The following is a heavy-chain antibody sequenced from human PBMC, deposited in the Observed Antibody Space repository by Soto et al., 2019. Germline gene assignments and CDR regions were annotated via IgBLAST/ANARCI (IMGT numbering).Heavy chain of an antibody. CDR3: ARDDEGGSYCDLGY. CDR1: GFTFSNYI. Sequence: QVQLVESGGGVVQPGRSLRLSWAASGFTFSNYIMHWVRQAPGKGLEWVAIILHDGNNKYYADSVKGRFTISRDNSKNTLYLQMNSLRTEDTAIYYCARDDEGGSYCDLGYWGQGTLVTVSS. V-gene: IGHV3-30-3*01. CDR2: ILHDGNNK. D-gene: IGHD3-10*01. J-gene: IGHJ4*02.